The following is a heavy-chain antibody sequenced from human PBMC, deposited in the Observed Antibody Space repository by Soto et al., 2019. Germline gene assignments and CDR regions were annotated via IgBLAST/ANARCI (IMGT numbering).Heavy chain of an antibody. D-gene: IGHD3-22*01. CDR3: ARDRDYYDSSGPPRYFDY. V-gene: IGHV3-30-3*01. J-gene: IGHJ4*02. CDR2: ISYDGSNK. CDR1: GFTFSGYA. Sequence: QVQLVESGGGVVQPGRSLRLSCAASGFTFSGYALHWVRQAPGKGLEWVALISYDGSNKYYADSVKGRFTISRDNSKNTLYLQMNSLRTEDTAVFHCARDRDYYDSSGPPRYFDYWGQGTLVTVSS.